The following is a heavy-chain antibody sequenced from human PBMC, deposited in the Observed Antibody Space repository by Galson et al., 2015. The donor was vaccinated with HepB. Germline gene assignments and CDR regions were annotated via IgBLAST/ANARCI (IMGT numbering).Heavy chain of an antibody. Sequence: SLRLSCAASGFTFSSYAMHWVRQAPGKGLEWVAVISYDGSNKYYADSVKGRFTISRDNSKNTLYLQMNGLRAEDTAVYYCARATPSGWSLFDPWGQGTLVTVSS. CDR1: GFTFSSYA. D-gene: IGHD6-19*01. CDR3: ARATPSGWSLFDP. CDR2: ISYDGSNK. V-gene: IGHV3-30*04. J-gene: IGHJ5*02.